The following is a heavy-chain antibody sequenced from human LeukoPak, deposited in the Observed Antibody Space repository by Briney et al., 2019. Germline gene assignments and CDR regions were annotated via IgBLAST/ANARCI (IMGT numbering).Heavy chain of an antibody. CDR1: GFTFSSYA. J-gene: IGHJ4*02. D-gene: IGHD5-18*01. CDR3: AKLPSGYSYFDY. V-gene: IGHV3-23*01. CDR2: ISGSGTST. Sequence: TGXSLRLSCAASGFTFSSYAMSWVRQAPGKGVEWVSSISGSGTSTYYADSVKGRFTISRDNSKNTMSLQMNSLRAEDTAVYYCAKLPSGYSYFDYWGQGTLVTVSS.